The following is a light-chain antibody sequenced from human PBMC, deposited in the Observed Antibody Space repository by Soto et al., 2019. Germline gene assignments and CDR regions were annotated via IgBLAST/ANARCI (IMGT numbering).Light chain of an antibody. CDR1: QSVSSN. CDR3: QEYNNWPPWT. CDR2: GAS. Sequence: EIVMTQSPTILSVSPGERATLSCRASQSVSSNLAWYQQRPGQAPRLLIYGASTRATGIPARFSGSGSGTGFTLTISSLQSEDFAVYYCQEYNNWPPWTLGQGTKVDIK. V-gene: IGKV3-15*01. J-gene: IGKJ1*01.